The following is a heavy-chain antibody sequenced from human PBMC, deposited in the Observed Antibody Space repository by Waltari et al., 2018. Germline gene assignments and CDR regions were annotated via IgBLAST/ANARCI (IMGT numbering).Heavy chain of an antibody. V-gene: IGHV3-66*03. CDR3: AKDEAARPFDY. Sequence: EVHLVESGGGLIQPVGSLRLSCAASGFTVSSNYMSWVRQAPGKRLEWVSVIYSGGSTYYADSAKGRFTTSRDKSKSTMYLQTNRLRCEDTAVYYCAKDEAARPFDYWGQGTMVTVSS. D-gene: IGHD6-6*01. CDR1: GFTVSSNY. CDR2: IYSGGST. J-gene: IGHJ4*02.